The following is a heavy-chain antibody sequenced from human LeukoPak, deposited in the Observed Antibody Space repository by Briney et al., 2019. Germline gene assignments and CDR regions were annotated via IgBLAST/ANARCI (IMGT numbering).Heavy chain of an antibody. CDR3: ASRLHNWNFGDY. CDR2: IYYSGST. Sequence: SETLSLTCTVSGGSIISSSYYWGWIRQPPGKGLEWIGNIYYSGSTYYNPSLKSRVTMSVDTSKNQFSLKLSSVTAADTAVYYCASRLHNWNFGDYWGQGTLVAVSS. J-gene: IGHJ4*02. V-gene: IGHV4-39*01. D-gene: IGHD1-7*01. CDR1: GGSIISSSYY.